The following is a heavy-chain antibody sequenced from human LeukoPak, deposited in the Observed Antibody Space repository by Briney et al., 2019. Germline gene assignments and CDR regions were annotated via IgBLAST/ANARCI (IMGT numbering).Heavy chain of an antibody. CDR1: GCTFTGDY. CDR2: INPKSGGT. D-gene: IGHD3-22*01. Sequence: GSAKVSCKASGCTFTGDYMQWVRQAPGQGLEWMGRINPKSGGTNYAQKFQGRVPRIRDTSISTAYMELSRLRSDDTAVYYCALSRRYDSSGYYGAFDIWGQGTMVSVSS. J-gene: IGHJ3*02. CDR3: ALSRRYDSSGYYGAFDI. V-gene: IGHV1-2*06.